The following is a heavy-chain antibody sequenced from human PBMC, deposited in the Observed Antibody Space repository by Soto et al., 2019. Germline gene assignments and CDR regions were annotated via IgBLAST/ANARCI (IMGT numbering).Heavy chain of an antibody. CDR3: ARSSGGNFGIIIEGSNWFDP. Sequence: ASVKVSCKAPGDTFTSYYLNWVRQAPGQGLEWLGVINPHGGSTKYAQKFQGRITMTRGTSRSTVYMELSSLRSDDTAIYYCARSSGGNFGIIIEGSNWFDPWGQGTLVTVSS. D-gene: IGHD1-7*01. CDR2: INPHGGST. V-gene: IGHV1-46*01. J-gene: IGHJ5*02. CDR1: GDTFTSYY.